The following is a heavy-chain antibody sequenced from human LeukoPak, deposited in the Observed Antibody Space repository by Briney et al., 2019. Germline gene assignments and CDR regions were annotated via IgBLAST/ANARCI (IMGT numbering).Heavy chain of an antibody. J-gene: IGHJ6*03. CDR2: ISAYNGNT. V-gene: IGHV1-18*01. CDR1: GYTFTSYG. CDR3: ARAGRFSNYDYYYHMDV. D-gene: IGHD4-11*01. Sequence: GASVKVSCKASGYTFTSYGISWVRQAPGQGLEWMGWISAYNGNTNYAQKLQGRVTMTTDTSTSTAYMELSSLTSEDTAVYYCARAGRFSNYDYYYHMDVWGKGTTVIVSS.